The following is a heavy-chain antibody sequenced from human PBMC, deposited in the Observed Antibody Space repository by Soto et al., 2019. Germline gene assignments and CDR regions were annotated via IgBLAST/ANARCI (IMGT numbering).Heavy chain of an antibody. CDR1: GYTFSSYG. V-gene: IGHV1-18*04. Sequence: GASVKVSCKASGYTFSSYGISWVRQAPGQGLEWMGWIGAYNGNTNYAQKRQGRVTMTTDTSTSTAYMELRSLRSDDTAVYYCARDSYTPYYYGMDVWGQGTTVTVSS. CDR3: ARDSYTPYYYGMDV. J-gene: IGHJ6*02. D-gene: IGHD1-26*01. CDR2: IGAYNGNT.